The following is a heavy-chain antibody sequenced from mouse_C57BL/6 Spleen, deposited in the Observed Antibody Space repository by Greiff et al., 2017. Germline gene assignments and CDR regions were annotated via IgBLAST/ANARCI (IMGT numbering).Heavy chain of an antibody. CDR2: INPGSGGT. CDR1: GYAFTNYL. V-gene: IGHV1-54*01. D-gene: IGHD1-1*02. Sequence: QVQLKESGAELVRPGTSVKVSCKASGYAFTNYLIEWVKQRPGQGLEWIGVINPGSGGTNYNEKFKGKATLTADKSSSTAYMQLSSLTSEDSAVYFCAREGGYGGGFAYWGQGTLVTVSA. CDR3: AREGGYGGGFAY. J-gene: IGHJ3*01.